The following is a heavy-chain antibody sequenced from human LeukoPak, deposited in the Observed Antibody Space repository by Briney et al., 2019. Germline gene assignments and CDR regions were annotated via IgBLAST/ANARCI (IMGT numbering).Heavy chain of an antibody. CDR2: INHSGST. D-gene: IGHD6-13*01. CDR1: GGSFSGYY. J-gene: IGHJ5*02. V-gene: IGHV4-34*01. Sequence: KSSETLSLICAVYGGSFSGYYWSWIRQPPGKGLEWIGEINHSGSTNYNPSLKSRVTISVDTSKNQFSLKLSSVTAADTAVYYCARGFGLAAASNWFDPWGQGTLVTVSS. CDR3: ARGFGLAAASNWFDP.